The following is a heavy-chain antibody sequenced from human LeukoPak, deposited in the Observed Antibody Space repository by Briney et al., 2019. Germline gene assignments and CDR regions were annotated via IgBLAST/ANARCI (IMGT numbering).Heavy chain of an antibody. V-gene: IGHV3-30-3*01. CDR1: GFTFSSYA. D-gene: IGHD3-10*01. Sequence: GALRLSCAASGFTFSSYAMHRVRQAPGKGLEWVAVISYDGSNKYYADSVKGRFTISRDNSKNTLYLQMNSLRAEDTAVYYCARVSGSHYYYYYGMDVWGQGTTVTVSS. CDR2: ISYDGSNK. J-gene: IGHJ6*02. CDR3: ARVSGSHYYYYYGMDV.